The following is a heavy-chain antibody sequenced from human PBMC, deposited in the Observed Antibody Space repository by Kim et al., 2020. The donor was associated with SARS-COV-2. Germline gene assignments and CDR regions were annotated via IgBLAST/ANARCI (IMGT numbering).Heavy chain of an antibody. V-gene: IGHV1-18*01. Sequence: ASVKVSCKASGYTFTSYGISWVRQAPGQGLEWMGWITAYNGNTIYAQKLQGRVTMTTDISTSTAYMELRSLRSDDTAVYFCARVYYGSGSREGYWGQGTLVTVSS. CDR3: ARVYYGSGSREGY. J-gene: IGHJ4*02. D-gene: IGHD3-10*01. CDR1: GYTFTSYG. CDR2: ITAYNGNT.